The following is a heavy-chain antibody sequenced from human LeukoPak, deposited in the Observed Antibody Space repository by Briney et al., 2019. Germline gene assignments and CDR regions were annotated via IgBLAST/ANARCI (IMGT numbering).Heavy chain of an antibody. CDR3: AKTDCSSTSCYLTY. CDR1: GFTFSSYA. CDR2: ISGSGGST. Sequence: GGSLRLSCAASGFTFSSYAMSWVRQAPGKGLEWVSAISGSGGSTYSADSVKGRFTISRDNSKNTLYLQMNSLRAEDTAVYYCAKTDCSSTSCYLTYWGQGTLVTVSS. J-gene: IGHJ4*02. V-gene: IGHV3-23*01. D-gene: IGHD2-2*01.